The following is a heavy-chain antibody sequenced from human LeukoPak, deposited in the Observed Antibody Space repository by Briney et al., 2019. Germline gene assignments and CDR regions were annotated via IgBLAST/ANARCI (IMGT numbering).Heavy chain of an antibody. Sequence: ASVKVSCKASGYTFTGYYMHWVRQAPGQGLEWMGWINPNSGGTNYAQKFQGRVTMTRDTSISTAYMELSRLRSDDTAVYYCARGPMDFDWLSIDYWGQGTLDTVSS. CDR1: GYTFTGYY. CDR3: ARGPMDFDWLSIDY. CDR2: INPNSGGT. V-gene: IGHV1-2*02. D-gene: IGHD3-9*01. J-gene: IGHJ4*02.